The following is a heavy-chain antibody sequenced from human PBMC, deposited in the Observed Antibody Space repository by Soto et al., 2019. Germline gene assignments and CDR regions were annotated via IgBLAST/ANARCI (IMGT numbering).Heavy chain of an antibody. D-gene: IGHD6-19*01. CDR2: IKQDGSEK. CDR3: ARVAYGNGWIFDP. CDR1: GFTFSTYW. Sequence: VGSLRLSCAASGFTFSTYWMSWVRQAPGKGLEWVANIKQDGSEKYYVDSVRGRFTLSRDNAKNSLQLQMNSLRAEDTAIYFCARVAYGNGWIFDPWGQGTLVTVSS. J-gene: IGHJ5*02. V-gene: IGHV3-7*01.